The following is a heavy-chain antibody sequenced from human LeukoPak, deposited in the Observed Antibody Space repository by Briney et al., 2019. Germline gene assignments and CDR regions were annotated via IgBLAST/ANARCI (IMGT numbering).Heavy chain of an antibody. CDR1: GFTFSSYA. CDR3: ARDPLSSSSFDL. V-gene: IGHV3-23*01. J-gene: IGHJ4*02. D-gene: IGHD6-13*01. CDR2: ISGSGGST. Sequence: GGSLRLSCAASGFTFSSYAMSWVRQAPGKGLEWVSAISGSGGSTYYADSVKGRFAISRDNAKNSLYLQMNSLRAEDTAVYYCARDPLSSSSFDLWGQGTLVTVSS.